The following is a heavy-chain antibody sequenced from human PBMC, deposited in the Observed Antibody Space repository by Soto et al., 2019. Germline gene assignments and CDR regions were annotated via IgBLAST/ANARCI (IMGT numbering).Heavy chain of an antibody. CDR1: GFTFSSYA. Sequence: DVQLLESGGGLVQPAGSLRLSCAASGFTFSSYAMGWVRQGPGKGLEWVAVVSIGGSTHYADSVRGRLTISRDNSKNTLSLQMNSLTAEDTGVYFCAKGRGDGGHVDYWGQGALVTVSS. CDR3: AKGRGDGGHVDY. V-gene: IGHV3-23*01. CDR2: VSIGGST. D-gene: IGHD2-21*02. J-gene: IGHJ4*02.